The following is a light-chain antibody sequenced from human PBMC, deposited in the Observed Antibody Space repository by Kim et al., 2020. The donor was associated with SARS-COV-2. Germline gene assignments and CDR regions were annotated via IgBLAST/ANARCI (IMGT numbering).Light chain of an antibody. J-gene: IGKJ4*01. CDR2: DAS. CDR3: QQRSNWPLT. CDR1: QSVSSY. V-gene: IGKV3-11*01. Sequence: EIVLTQSPATLSLSPGESATLSCRASQSVSSYLGWYQQKPGQDPRLLIYDASNRATGIPARFSGSGSGTDFTLTIRSLEPQDFAVYYCQQRSNWPLTFGGGTKVDIK.